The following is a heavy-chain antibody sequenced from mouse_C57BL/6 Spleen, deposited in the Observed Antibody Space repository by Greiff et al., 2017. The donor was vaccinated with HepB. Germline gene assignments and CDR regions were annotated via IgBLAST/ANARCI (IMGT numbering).Heavy chain of an antibody. CDR3: ARMDYYGSMNFDV. CDR2: IYPGDGDT. Sequence: VQLVESGPELVKPGASVKISCKASGYAFSSSWMNWVKQRPGKGLEWIGRIYPGDGDTNYNGKFKGKATLTADKSSSTAYMQLSSLTSEDSAVYFCARMDYYGSMNFDVWGTGTTVTVSS. CDR1: GYAFSSSW. D-gene: IGHD1-1*01. V-gene: IGHV1-82*01. J-gene: IGHJ1*03.